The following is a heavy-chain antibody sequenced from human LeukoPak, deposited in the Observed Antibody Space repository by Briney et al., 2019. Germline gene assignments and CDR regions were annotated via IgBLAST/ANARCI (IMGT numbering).Heavy chain of an antibody. Sequence: GVSLHISSKGSGYSITRYWIGWERPVAGKGLKRKGIIYPGDSDTRYSPSFQGQVTISADKSISTAYLQWSSLKASDTAMYYCARHGGRDYYGSGSYIPPMDVWGQGTTVTVSS. D-gene: IGHD3-10*01. CDR2: IYPGDSDT. CDR3: ARHGGRDYYGSGSYIPPMDV. V-gene: IGHV5-51*01. CDR1: GYSITRYW. J-gene: IGHJ6*02.